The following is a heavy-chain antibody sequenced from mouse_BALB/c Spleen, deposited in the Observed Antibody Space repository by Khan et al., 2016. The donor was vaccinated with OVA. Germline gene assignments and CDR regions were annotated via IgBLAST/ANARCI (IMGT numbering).Heavy chain of an antibody. CDR1: GFSLTNYG. J-gene: IGHJ2*01. V-gene: IGHV2-9*02. CDR3: ARNREPDYFDY. Sequence: QVQLKESGPGLVAPSQSLSITCTVSGFSLTNYGVHWVRQPPGKGLEWLGVIWAGGSTNYNSAPMSRLSISKDNSKSQVFLKMNSRQTDDTAMYFCARNREPDYFDYWGQGTTLTVSS. CDR2: IWAGGST.